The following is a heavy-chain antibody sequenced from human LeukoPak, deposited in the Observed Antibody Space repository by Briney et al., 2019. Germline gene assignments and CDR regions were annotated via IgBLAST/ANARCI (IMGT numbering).Heavy chain of an antibody. Sequence: SETLSLTCTVSGGSISSYYWSWIRQPPGKGLEWIGHIYYSGSTNYNPSLKSRVTISIDTSKNQFSLKLSSVTAADTAVYYCASSDFAAFDYWGQGTLVTVSS. V-gene: IGHV4-59*08. CDR2: IYYSGST. CDR3: ASSDFAAFDY. CDR1: GGSISSYY. J-gene: IGHJ4*02. D-gene: IGHD3-3*01.